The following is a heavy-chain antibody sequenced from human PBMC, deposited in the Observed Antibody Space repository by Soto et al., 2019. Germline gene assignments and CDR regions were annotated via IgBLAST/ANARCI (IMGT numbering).Heavy chain of an antibody. Sequence: QVQLVQSGAEVKKPGASVKVSCRASGYTFTSYGISWVRQAPGQGLEWMGWISAYNGNTNYAQKLQGRVTMTTDTTTSTAYMELRSLRSDDTAVYYCARDSHRYYYDSSGCYPLRYWGQGTLVTVSS. D-gene: IGHD3-22*01. CDR3: ARDSHRYYYDSSGCYPLRY. V-gene: IGHV1-18*01. CDR2: ISAYNGNT. J-gene: IGHJ4*02. CDR1: GYTFTSYG.